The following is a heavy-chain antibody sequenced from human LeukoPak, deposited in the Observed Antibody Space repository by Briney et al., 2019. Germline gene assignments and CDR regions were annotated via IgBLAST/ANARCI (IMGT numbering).Heavy chain of an antibody. V-gene: IGHV1-2*02. Sequence: ASVKVSGKASGYTFTGHYIHWVRQAPGQGLEWMGWINPNSGGTNYAQKFQGRVTMTRDTSITTAYMDLRSLISDDTAVYYCARDGALYGSGNSRAPFDYWGQGTLVTVSS. D-gene: IGHD3-10*01. CDR2: INPNSGGT. CDR3: ARDGALYGSGNSRAPFDY. CDR1: GYTFTGHY. J-gene: IGHJ4*02.